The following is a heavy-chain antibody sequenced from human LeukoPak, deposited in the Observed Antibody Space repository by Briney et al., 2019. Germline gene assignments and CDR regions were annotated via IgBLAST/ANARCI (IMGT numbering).Heavy chain of an antibody. V-gene: IGHV3-15*01. D-gene: IGHD3-10*01. CDR1: GFTFINYS. CDR2: IKSKTDGGTT. J-gene: IGHJ4*02. Sequence: GGSLRLSCTASGFTFINYSMNWVRQAPGKGLEWVGRIKSKTDGGTTDYAAPVKGRFTISRDDSKNTLYLQMNSLKTEDTAVYYCTTRITMVRGVAKFDYWGQGTLVTVSS. CDR3: TTRITMVRGVAKFDY.